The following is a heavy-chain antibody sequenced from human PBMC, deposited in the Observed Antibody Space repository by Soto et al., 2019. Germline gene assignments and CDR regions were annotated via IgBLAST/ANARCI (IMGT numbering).Heavy chain of an antibody. J-gene: IGHJ4*02. CDR3: ARVSSGYYASPFDF. Sequence: SETLSLTCTVSGGSISSGSYYWAWIRQPPGRELEWIGSVYYSGSTYYNPSLKSRVTISADTSKNQFSLKLSSVTAADTAVYYCARVSSGYYASPFDFWGQGTLVTVSS. CDR1: GGSISSGSYY. D-gene: IGHD3-22*01. V-gene: IGHV4-39*01. CDR2: VYYSGST.